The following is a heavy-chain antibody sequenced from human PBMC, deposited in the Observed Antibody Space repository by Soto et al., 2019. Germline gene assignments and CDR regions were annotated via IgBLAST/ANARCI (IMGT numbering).Heavy chain of an antibody. CDR3: AKGPVHYYYGMDV. V-gene: IGHV3-43*01. CDR2: ISWDGGST. D-gene: IGHD2-2*01. J-gene: IGHJ6*02. CDR1: GFTFDDYT. Sequence: PGGSLRLSCTASGFTFDDYTMHWVRQAPGKGLEWVSLISWDGGSTYYADSVKGRFTISRDNSKNSLYLQMNSLRTEDTALYYCAKGPVHYYYGMDVWGQGTTVTVSS.